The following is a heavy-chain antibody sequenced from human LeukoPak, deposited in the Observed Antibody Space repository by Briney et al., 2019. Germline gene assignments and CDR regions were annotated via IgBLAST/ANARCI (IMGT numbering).Heavy chain of an antibody. CDR3: ARDTPPASGYSYGSHYYGMDV. V-gene: IGHV3-53*01. D-gene: IGHD5-18*01. CDR2: IYSGGST. CDR1: GFTVSSNY. J-gene: IGHJ6*02. Sequence: GGSLRLSCAASGFTVSSNYMSWVRQAPGKGLEWVSVIYSGGSTYYADSVKGRFTISRDNSKNTLYLQMNSLRAEDTAVYYCARDTPPASGYSYGSHYYGMDVWGQGTTVTVSS.